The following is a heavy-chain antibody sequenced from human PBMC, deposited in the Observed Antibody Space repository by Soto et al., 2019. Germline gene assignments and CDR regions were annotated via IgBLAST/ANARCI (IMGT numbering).Heavy chain of an antibody. CDR3: AKDRRGAYCSGGICYSPDY. Sequence: EVQLWESGGGLVQPGGSLRLSCAVSGFTFSSHVMSWVRQAPGKGLEWVSAISGTGGTYYADYVKGRFSISRENSKNALYLQMNNLRDEDTAVYYCAKDRRGAYCSGGICYSPDYWGQGTLVIVSS. V-gene: IGHV3-23*01. D-gene: IGHD2-15*01. CDR1: GFTFSSHV. J-gene: IGHJ4*02. CDR2: ISGTGGT.